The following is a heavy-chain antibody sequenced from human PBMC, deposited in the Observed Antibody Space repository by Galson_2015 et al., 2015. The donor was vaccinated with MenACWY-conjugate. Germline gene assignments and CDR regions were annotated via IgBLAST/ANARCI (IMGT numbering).Heavy chain of an antibody. Sequence: SLRLSCAASGFTFDDYAMHWVRQPPGKGLEWVSGLSWNSGSIGYADSVKGRVTISRDNAKKSLYLQMNSLRAEDTAFYYCAKILSSSFWGNRDGGGQAATVTVSS. CDR2: LSWNSGSI. V-gene: IGHV3-9*01. CDR3: AKILSSSFWGNRDG. J-gene: IGHJ6*02. D-gene: IGHD2-2*01. CDR1: GFTFDDYA.